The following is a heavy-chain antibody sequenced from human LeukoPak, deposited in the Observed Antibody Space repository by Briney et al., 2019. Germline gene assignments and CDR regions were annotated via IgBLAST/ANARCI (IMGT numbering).Heavy chain of an antibody. Sequence: PGGSLRLSCAVSGFTFDDYAMHWVRQVPGKGLEWVSGINWNSDSIGYADSVKGRFTTSRDNSKNTLYLQMNSLRAEDTAVYYCAKAPGGGDYYLVWGQGTLVTVSS. CDR2: INWNSDSI. V-gene: IGHV3-9*01. J-gene: IGHJ4*02. CDR1: GFTFDDYA. CDR3: AKAPGGGDYYLV. D-gene: IGHD4-17*01.